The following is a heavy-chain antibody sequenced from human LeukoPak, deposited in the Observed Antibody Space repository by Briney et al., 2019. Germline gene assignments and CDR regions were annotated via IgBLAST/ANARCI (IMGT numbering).Heavy chain of an antibody. Sequence: GGSLRLSCAASGFTFNAHNMNWVRQAPGKGLERVSSISSGSTYIFYADSVKGRFTISRDNAKNSLYLQMNSLRAEDTAVYYCARYSGTYRDYWGQGTLVTVSS. V-gene: IGHV3-21*01. CDR1: GFTFNAHN. J-gene: IGHJ4*02. CDR2: ISSGSTYI. CDR3: ARYSGTYRDY. D-gene: IGHD1-26*01.